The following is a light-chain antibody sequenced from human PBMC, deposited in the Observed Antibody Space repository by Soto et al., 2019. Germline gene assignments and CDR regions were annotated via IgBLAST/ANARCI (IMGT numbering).Light chain of an antibody. CDR3: QQYASSPLT. V-gene: IGKV3-20*01. J-gene: IGKJ4*01. CDR2: GAS. CDR1: QSVRTNY. Sequence: EIVLTQSPGTLSLSSGQRATLSCRASQSVRTNYVAWYQQKPRQAPRLLIYGASSRATGIPDRFGGSGSGTDFPLTISRLEPEDFAVYYCQQYASSPLTFGGGTKVEIK.